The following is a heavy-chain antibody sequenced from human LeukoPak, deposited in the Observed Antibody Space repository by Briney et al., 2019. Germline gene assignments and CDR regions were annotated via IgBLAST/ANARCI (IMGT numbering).Heavy chain of an antibody. CDR2: IYTSGGT. Sequence: SETLSLTCTVSGGSISSYYWSWIRQPPGKGLEWIGRIYTSGGTNYNPSLKSRVTMSVDTSKNQFSLRLSSVTAADTAVYYCARGGSSPAAFDIWGQGTMVTVSS. V-gene: IGHV4-4*07. D-gene: IGHD6-13*01. CDR3: ARGGSSPAAFDI. J-gene: IGHJ3*02. CDR1: GGSISSYY.